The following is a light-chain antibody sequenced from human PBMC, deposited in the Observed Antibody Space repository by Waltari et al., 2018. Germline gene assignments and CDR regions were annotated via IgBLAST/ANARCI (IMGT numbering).Light chain of an antibody. CDR3: SSYERTSTLV. V-gene: IGLV2-23*02. Sequence: QSALTQPASVSGSPGQSITTSCPGTGTHVGPYNLVSWYQQPPGKAPQLIIYAVSQRPSGVSDRFSGSKSGNTASLTISGLQAGDEADYYCSSYERTSTLVFGGGTKLTVL. J-gene: IGLJ2*01. CDR2: AVS. CDR1: GTHVGPYNL.